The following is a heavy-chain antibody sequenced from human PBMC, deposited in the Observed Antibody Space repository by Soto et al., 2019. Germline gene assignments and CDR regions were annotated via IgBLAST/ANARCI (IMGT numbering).Heavy chain of an antibody. V-gene: IGHV6-1*01. Sequence: SQTLSLTCAISGDSVSSDTAAWNWIRQSPSRGLEWLGRTYYRSQWNHDYAMSVRSRISINPDTSKNQFSLHLNSVTPEDTAVYYCARHPWNHFDYWGQGTLVTVSS. CDR2: TYYRSQWNH. D-gene: IGHD1-1*01. J-gene: IGHJ4*02. CDR1: GDSVSSDTAA. CDR3: ARHPWNHFDY.